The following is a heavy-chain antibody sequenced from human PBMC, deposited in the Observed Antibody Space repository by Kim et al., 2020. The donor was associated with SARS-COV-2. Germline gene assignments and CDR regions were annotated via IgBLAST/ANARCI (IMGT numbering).Heavy chain of an antibody. V-gene: IGHV3-23*01. CDR2: ISGSGGST. J-gene: IGHJ4*02. CDR1: GFTFSSYA. Sequence: GGSLRLSCAASGFTFSSYAMSWVRHAPGKGLEWVSVISGSGGSTDYADSVKGRFTFSRDNSKNTVYLQMNSLGVEDTAVYYCARVLGVVVLAAAATNHFDLWGQGTQVTVSS. D-gene: IGHD6-13*01. CDR3: ARVLGVVVLAAAATNHFDL.